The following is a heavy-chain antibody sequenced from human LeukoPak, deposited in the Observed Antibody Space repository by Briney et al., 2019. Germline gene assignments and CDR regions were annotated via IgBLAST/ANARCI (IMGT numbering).Heavy chain of an antibody. J-gene: IGHJ4*02. CDR1: GFTFSSYG. D-gene: IGHD3-22*01. CDR2: ISGSGGST. Sequence: GGSLRLSCAASGFTFSSYGMSWVRQAPGKGLEWVSGISGSGGSTYYADSVKGRFTISRDNSKNTLYLQMNSLRAEDTAVYYCAKDPRGITMIVVLFYFDYWGQGTLVTVSS. CDR3: AKDPRGITMIVVLFYFDY. V-gene: IGHV3-23*01.